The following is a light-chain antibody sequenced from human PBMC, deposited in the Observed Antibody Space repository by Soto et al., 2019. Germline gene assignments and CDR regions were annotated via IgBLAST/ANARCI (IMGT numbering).Light chain of an antibody. J-gene: IGKJ3*01. CDR3: QPHHNWPSFT. CDR2: GAS. CDR1: QSVRSN. V-gene: IGKV3-15*01. Sequence: EIVMTQSPATLSVSPGERATLSCRASQSVRSNLAWYQQKPGQAPRLLIYGASTRATGIPARFSGSGSGTGFTLTISSPQSEDFAGYYCQPHHNWPSFTFGPGTKVDIK.